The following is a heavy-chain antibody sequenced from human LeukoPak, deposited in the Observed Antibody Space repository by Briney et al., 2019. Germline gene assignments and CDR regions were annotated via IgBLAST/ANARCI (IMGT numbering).Heavy chain of an antibody. D-gene: IGHD5-18*01. CDR3: ARPGYSYGYPVWFDP. CDR2: IYYSGST. Sequence: SETLSLTCTVSGGSISSSSYYWGWIRQPPGEGLEWIGSIYYSGSTYYNPSLKSRVTISVDTSKNQFSLKLSSVTAADTAVYYCARPGYSYGYPVWFDPWGQGTLVTVSS. V-gene: IGHV4-39*01. CDR1: GGSISSSSYY. J-gene: IGHJ5*02.